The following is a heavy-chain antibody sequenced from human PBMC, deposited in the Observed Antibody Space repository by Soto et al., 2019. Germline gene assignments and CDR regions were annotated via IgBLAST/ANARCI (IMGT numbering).Heavy chain of an antibody. CDR2: INHSGST. J-gene: IGHJ4*02. CDR3: ARSLGASDY. Sequence: SETLSLTCAVYGGSFSGYYWSWIRQPPGKGLEWIGEINHSGSTNYNPSLKSRVTISVDTSKNQFSLKLSSVTAADTAAYYCARSLGASDYWGQGTLVTVSS. CDR1: GGSFSGYY. V-gene: IGHV4-34*01. D-gene: IGHD1-26*01.